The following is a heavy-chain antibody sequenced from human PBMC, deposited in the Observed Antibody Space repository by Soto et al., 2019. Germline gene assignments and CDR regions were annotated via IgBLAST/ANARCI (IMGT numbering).Heavy chain of an antibody. J-gene: IGHJ5*02. CDR3: ARDGGQQLVQGWFDP. CDR2: IYYSGST. D-gene: IGHD6-13*01. Sequence: QVQLQESGPGLVKPSQTLSLTCTVSGGSISSGGYYWSWIRQHPGKGLEWIGYIYYSGSTYYNPSLKSRVNISVDTSKNQFSLKLSSVTAADTAVYYCARDGGQQLVQGWFDPWGQGTLVTVSS. V-gene: IGHV4-31*03. CDR1: GGSISSGGYY.